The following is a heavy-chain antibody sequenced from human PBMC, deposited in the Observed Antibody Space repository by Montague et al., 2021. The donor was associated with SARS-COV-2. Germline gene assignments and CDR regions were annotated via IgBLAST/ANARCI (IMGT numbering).Heavy chain of an antibody. CDR3: ARVGRQQLVRLSGMDV. D-gene: IGHD6-13*01. CDR2: IYYSGST. J-gene: IGHJ6*02. Sequence: SETLSLTCTVSGGSISSSSYYWGWIRQPPGKGLEWIGSIYYSGSTYYNPSLKSRVTISVDTSKNQFSLKLSSVTAADTAVSYCARVGRQQLVRLSGMDVWGQGTTVTVSS. V-gene: IGHV4-39*07. CDR1: GGSISSSSYY.